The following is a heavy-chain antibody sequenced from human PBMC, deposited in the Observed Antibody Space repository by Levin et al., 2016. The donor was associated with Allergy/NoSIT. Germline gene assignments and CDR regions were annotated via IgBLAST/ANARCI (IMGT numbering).Heavy chain of an antibody. D-gene: IGHD2-2*01. V-gene: IGHV3-30*18. CDR2: ISYDGSNK. Sequence: WIRQPPGKGLEWVAVISYDGSNKYYADSVKGRFTISRDNSKNTLYLQMDSLRPEDTAVYYCAKAPPACSSTSCSEYFQHWGQGTLVTVSS. J-gene: IGHJ1*01. CDR3: AKAPPACSSTSCSEYFQH.